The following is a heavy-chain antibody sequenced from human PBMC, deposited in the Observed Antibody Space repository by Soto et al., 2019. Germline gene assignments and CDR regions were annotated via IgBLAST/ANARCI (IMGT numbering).Heavy chain of an antibody. CDR1: GGTFSSYA. CDR2: IIPIFGTA. D-gene: IGHD6-19*01. Sequence: QVQLVQSGAEVKKPGSSVKVSCKASGGTFSSYAISWVRQAPGQGLEWMGGIIPIFGTANYAQKFQGRVTITAGEXXSXAXXELGSLRSEDTAVYYCARERFIAVAGPLPAEYFQHWGQGTLVTVSS. V-gene: IGHV1-69*12. CDR3: ARERFIAVAGPLPAEYFQH. J-gene: IGHJ1*01.